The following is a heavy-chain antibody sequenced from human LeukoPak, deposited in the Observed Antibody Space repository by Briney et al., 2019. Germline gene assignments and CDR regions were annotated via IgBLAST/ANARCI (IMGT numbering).Heavy chain of an antibody. CDR3: ATEHFDY. D-gene: IGHD1-26*01. CDR2: ISYDGSNK. CDR1: GFTFSSYA. J-gene: IGHJ4*02. V-gene: IGHV3-30-3*01. Sequence: GGSLRLSCAASGFTFSSYAMHWVRQAPGKGLEWVAVISYDGSNKYYADSVKGRFTISRDNSKNTLYLQMNSLRAEDTAVYYCATEHFDYWGQGTLVTGSS.